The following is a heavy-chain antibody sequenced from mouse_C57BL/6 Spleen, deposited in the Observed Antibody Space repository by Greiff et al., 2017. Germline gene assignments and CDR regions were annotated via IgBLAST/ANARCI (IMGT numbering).Heavy chain of an antibody. J-gene: IGHJ4*01. CDR1: GYAFSSYW. D-gene: IGHD2-3*01. V-gene: IGHV1-80*01. CDR2: IYPGDGDT. Sequence: QVQLQQSGAELVKPGASVKISCKASGYAFSSYWMNWVKQRPGKGLEWIGQIYPGDGDTNYNGKFKGKATLTAAKSSSTAYMQLSSLTSEDSAVYFCARGDGYYAMDYWGQGTSVTVSS. CDR3: ARGDGYYAMDY.